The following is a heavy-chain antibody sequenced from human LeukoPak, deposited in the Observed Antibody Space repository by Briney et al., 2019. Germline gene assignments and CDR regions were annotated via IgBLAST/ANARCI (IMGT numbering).Heavy chain of an antibody. CDR1: GFTFSSYG. CDR2: ISSSSSYI. Sequence: GGSLRLSCAASGFTFSSYGMHWVRQAPGKGLEWVSSISSSSSYIYYADSVKGRFTISRDNAKNSLYLQMNSLRAEDTAVYYCARELWYSGSYDDPWGQGTLVTVSS. CDR3: ARELWYSGSYDDP. J-gene: IGHJ5*02. V-gene: IGHV3-21*01. D-gene: IGHD1-26*01.